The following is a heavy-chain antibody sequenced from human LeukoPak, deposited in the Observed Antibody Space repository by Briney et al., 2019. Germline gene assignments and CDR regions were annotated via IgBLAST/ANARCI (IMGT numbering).Heavy chain of an antibody. V-gene: IGHV4-39*07. CDR2: INHSGST. CDR1: GGSISSSSYY. D-gene: IGHD2/OR15-2a*01. J-gene: IGHJ6*03. Sequence: SETLSLTCTVSGGSISSSSYYWSWIRQPPGKGLEWIGEINHSGSTNYNPSLKSRVTISVDTSKNQFSLKLSSVTAADTAVYYCAVGPSSTFYYYYYMDVWGKGTTVTISS. CDR3: AVGPSSTFYYYYYMDV.